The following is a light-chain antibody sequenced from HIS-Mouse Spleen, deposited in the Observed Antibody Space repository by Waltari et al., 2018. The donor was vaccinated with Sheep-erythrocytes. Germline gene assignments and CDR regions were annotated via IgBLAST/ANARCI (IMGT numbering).Light chain of an antibody. J-gene: IGKJ4*01. CDR3: QQRSNWLT. CDR2: DAS. CDR1: QSVSSY. V-gene: IGKV3-11*01. Sequence: EIVLPQSPATLSFSPGERAPLSCRASQSVSSYLAWYQQKPGQAPRLLIYDASNRATGIPARFSGSGSGTDFTLTISSLEPEDFAVYYCQQRSNWLTFGGGTKVEIK.